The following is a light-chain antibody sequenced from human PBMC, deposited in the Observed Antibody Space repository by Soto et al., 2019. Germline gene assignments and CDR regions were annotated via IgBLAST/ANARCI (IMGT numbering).Light chain of an antibody. J-gene: IGKJ2*01. Sequence: EIVMTHSPATLSVSPGERATLSCRASQSVRDNLAWCQQKPGQAPRLLIYGASTRATGIPARFSGSGSGTAFTLTINSLQSEDFALYFCQQSNNWPYTFGQGTKLEIK. CDR1: QSVRDN. CDR3: QQSNNWPYT. CDR2: GAS. V-gene: IGKV3-15*01.